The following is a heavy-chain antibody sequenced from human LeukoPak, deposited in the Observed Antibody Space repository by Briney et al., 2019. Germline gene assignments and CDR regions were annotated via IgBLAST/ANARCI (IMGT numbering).Heavy chain of an antibody. J-gene: IGHJ2*01. V-gene: IGHV4-34*01. CDR3: ARSTPHRYFDL. CDR1: GGSFSGYY. CDR2: INHSGST. D-gene: IGHD2-15*01. Sequence: PSETLSLTCAVYGGSFSGYYWSWIRQPPGKGLEWIGEINHSGSTNYNPSLKSRVTISVDTSKNQFSLKLSSVTAADTAVYYCARSTPHRYFDLWGRGTLVTVSS.